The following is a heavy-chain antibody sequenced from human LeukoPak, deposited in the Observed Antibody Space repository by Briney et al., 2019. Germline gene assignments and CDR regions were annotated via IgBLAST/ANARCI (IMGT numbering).Heavy chain of an antibody. CDR3: AMMGIAVAGDAFDI. D-gene: IGHD6-19*01. V-gene: IGHV3-33*01. CDR2: IWYDGSNK. J-gene: IGHJ3*02. Sequence: PGRSLRLSCAASGFTFSSYGMHWVRQAPGKGLEWVAVIWYDGSNKYCADSVKGRFTISRDNSKNTLYLQMNSLRAEDTAVYYCAMMGIAVAGDAFDIWGQGTMVTVSS. CDR1: GFTFSSYG.